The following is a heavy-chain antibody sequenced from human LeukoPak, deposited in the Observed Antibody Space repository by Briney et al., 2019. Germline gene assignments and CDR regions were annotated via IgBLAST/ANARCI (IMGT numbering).Heavy chain of an antibody. D-gene: IGHD3-10*01. CDR3: TTDLGTYYHGSQRLIPIDY. V-gene: IGHV3-15*01. Sequence: GGSLRLSCVDSGFTFTNAWMSWVRQAPGKGLEWIGRIKSKTDGETTNYAEPVGGRFTISRDDSKSAVYLQMNSLKIEDTAVYYCTTDLGTYYHGSQRLIPIDYWGQGTLVTVSS. J-gene: IGHJ4*02. CDR1: GFTFTNAW. CDR2: IKSKTDGETT.